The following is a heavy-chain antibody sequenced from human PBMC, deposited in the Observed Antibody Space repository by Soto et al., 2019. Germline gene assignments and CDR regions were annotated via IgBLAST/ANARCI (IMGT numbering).Heavy chain of an antibody. CDR2: IIPIFGTA. Sequence: QVQLVQSGAEVKKPGSSVKVSCKASGGTFSSYAISWVRQAPGQGLEWMGGIIPIFGTANYAQKFQGRVTIPEDKSTSPAYMERSSLRAGDTAVYCCAGGGEWELQGGGFDYWGQGTLVTVSS. CDR3: AGGGEWELQGGGFDY. D-gene: IGHD1-26*01. V-gene: IGHV1-69*06. CDR1: GGTFSSYA. J-gene: IGHJ4*02.